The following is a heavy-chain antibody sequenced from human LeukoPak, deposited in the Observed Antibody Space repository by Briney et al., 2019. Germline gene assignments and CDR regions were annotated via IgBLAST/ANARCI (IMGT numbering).Heavy chain of an antibody. Sequence: SETLSLTCTVSGYSISSGYYWGWIRQPPGKGLEWIGSIYHSGSTYYNPSLKSRVTISVDTSKTQFSLKLSSVTAADTAVYYCARAPQWVLDYWGQGTLVTVSS. CDR3: ARAPQWVLDY. D-gene: IGHD3-22*01. CDR1: GYSISSGYY. CDR2: IYHSGST. V-gene: IGHV4-38-2*02. J-gene: IGHJ4*02.